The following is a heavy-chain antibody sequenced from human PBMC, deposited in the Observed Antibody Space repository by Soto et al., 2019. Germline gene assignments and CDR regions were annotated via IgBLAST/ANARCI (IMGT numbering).Heavy chain of an antibody. CDR1: LYTFTSYG. CDR2: ISAYNGNT. J-gene: IGHJ5*02. CDR3: ARDGYSSSSNGFDP. Sequence: ASVKVSCKASLYTFTSYGIMWVRQAPGQGLEWMGWISAYNGNTNYARKLQGRVTMTTDTSTSTAYMDRRSLRSDDTAVYYCARDGYSSSSNGFDPWGQGTLVTVSS. V-gene: IGHV1-18*01. D-gene: IGHD6-13*01.